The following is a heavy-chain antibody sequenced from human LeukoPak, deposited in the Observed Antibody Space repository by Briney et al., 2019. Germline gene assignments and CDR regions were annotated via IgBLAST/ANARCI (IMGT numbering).Heavy chain of an antibody. V-gene: IGHV3-33*06. J-gene: IGHJ4*02. CDR2: IWYDGSNK. CDR3: AKEHDGDCLDY. Sequence: GGPLDLSCAASGFTFSSYGWHWFRKPPARGLGGVAVIWYDGSNKYYADSVKGRFTISRDNSKNTLYLQMNSLRAEDTAVYYCAKEHDGDCLDYWGQGTLVTVSS. CDR1: GFTFSSYG. D-gene: IGHD2-21*02.